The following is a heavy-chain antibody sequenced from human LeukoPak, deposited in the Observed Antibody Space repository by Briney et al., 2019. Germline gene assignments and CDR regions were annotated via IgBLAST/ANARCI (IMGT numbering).Heavy chain of an antibody. CDR1: GYTFTSYG. Sequence: ASVKVSCKASGYTFTSYGISWVRQAPGQGLEWMGWISAYNGNTNYAQKLQGRVTMTTDTSTSTAYMELRSLRSDDTAVYYCARDRVPPYGSSGYYYSNCFDYWGQGTLVTVSS. J-gene: IGHJ4*02. V-gene: IGHV1-18*01. CDR2: ISAYNGNT. D-gene: IGHD3-22*01. CDR3: ARDRVPPYGSSGYYYSNCFDY.